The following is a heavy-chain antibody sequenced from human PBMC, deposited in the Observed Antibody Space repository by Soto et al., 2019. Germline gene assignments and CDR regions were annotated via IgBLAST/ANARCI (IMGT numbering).Heavy chain of an antibody. CDR2: ISYDGRNT. J-gene: IGHJ4*02. V-gene: IGHV3-30*03. D-gene: IGHD3-22*01. CDR3: GTDRKYSDSSGQGVVDY. CDR1: GFTFRSYG. Sequence: QVQLVESGGGVVQPGRSLRLSCAASGFTFRSYGMHWVRQAPGKGLEWVAVISYDGRNTYYADSVKGRFTISRDNSKNTLYLQMNRLRAEDTAVYYCGTDRKYSDSSGQGVVDYWGQGTLVTVSS.